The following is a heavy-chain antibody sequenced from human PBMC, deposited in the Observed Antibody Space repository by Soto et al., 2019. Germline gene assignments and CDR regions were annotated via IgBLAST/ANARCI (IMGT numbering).Heavy chain of an antibody. CDR3: ARHFYYGSGSYYGMDV. CDR1: GYSFTSYW. V-gene: IGHV5-51*01. J-gene: IGHJ6*02. Sequence: PGESLKISCKGSGYSFTSYWIGWVRQMPGKGLEWMGIIYPGDSDTRYSPSFQGQVTISADKTISTAYLQWSSLKASDTAMYYCARHFYYGSGSYYGMDVWGQGTTVTVSS. D-gene: IGHD3-10*01. CDR2: IYPGDSDT.